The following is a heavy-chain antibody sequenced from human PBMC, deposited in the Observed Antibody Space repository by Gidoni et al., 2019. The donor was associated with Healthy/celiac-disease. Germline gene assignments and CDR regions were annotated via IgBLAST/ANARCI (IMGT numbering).Heavy chain of an antibody. CDR2: IRSKANSYAT. CDR1: GFTFSGSA. V-gene: IGHV3-73*01. D-gene: IGHD6-13*01. CDR3: TRVKAAAGTG. Sequence: EVQLVESGGGLVQPGGSLNLSCAASGFTFSGSAMHWVRQASGKGLEWVGRIRSKANSYATAYAASVKGRFTISRDDSKNTAYLQMNSLKTEDTAVYYCTRVKAAAGTGWGQGTLVTVSS. J-gene: IGHJ4*02.